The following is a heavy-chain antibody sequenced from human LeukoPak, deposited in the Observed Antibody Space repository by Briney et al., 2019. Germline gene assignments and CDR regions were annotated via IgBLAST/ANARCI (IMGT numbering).Heavy chain of an antibody. CDR2: ISSSGSTI. V-gene: IGHV3-48*04. CDR3: ARDRVDWLELLDY. J-gene: IGHJ4*02. D-gene: IGHD1-7*01. Sequence: GGSLRLSCAASGFTFSSYSMNWVRQAPGKGLEWVSYISSSGSTIYYADSVKGRFTISRDNAKNSLYLQMNSLRAEDTAVYYCARDRVDWLELLDYWGQGTLVTISS. CDR1: GFTFSSYS.